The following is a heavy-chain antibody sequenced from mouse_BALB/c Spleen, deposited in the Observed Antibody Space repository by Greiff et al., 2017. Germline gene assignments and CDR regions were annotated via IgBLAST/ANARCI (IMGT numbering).Heavy chain of an antibody. CDR2: INPGSGGT. J-gene: IGHJ1*01. V-gene: IGHV1-54*01. CDR1: GYAFTNYL. CDR3: ARESGNHWYFDV. Sequence: VQLQQSGAELVRPGTSVKVSCKASGYAFTNYLIEWVKQRPGQGLEWIGVINPGSGGTNYTEKFKGKATLTADKSSSTAYMQLSSLTSDDSAVYFCARESGNHWYFDVWGAGTTVTVSS. D-gene: IGHD1-3*01.